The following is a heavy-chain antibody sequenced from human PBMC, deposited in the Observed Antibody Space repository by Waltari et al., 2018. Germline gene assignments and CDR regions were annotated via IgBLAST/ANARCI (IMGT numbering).Heavy chain of an antibody. Sequence: QVQLQESGPGLVKPSETLSLTCGVSGYSMRSGYYWAWIRQPPGKGLEWIGSIYESGNTYYNPSLQSRVTISVDTSKNQFSLNWKSLTATDTAVYYCARVADSSGLGYYNHYFMDVWGKGAPVTVSS. CDR2: IYESGNT. CDR3: ARVADSSGLGYYNHYFMDV. J-gene: IGHJ6*03. V-gene: IGHV4-38-2*01. CDR1: GYSMRSGYY. D-gene: IGHD6-19*01.